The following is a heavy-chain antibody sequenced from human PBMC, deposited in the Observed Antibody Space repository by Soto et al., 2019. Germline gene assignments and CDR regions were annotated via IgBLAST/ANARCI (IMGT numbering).Heavy chain of an antibody. V-gene: IGHV4-31*03. J-gene: IGHJ6*02. CDR1: GGSISSGGYY. Sequence: SETLSLTCTVSGGSISSGGYYWSWIRQHPGKGLEWIGYVYYSGSTYYNPSLKSRVTISVDTSKNQFSLKLSSVTAADTAVYYCARSWRYCSSTSCYGSAMDVWGQGTTVTVSS. CDR3: ARSWRYCSSTSCYGSAMDV. CDR2: VYYSGST. D-gene: IGHD2-2*01.